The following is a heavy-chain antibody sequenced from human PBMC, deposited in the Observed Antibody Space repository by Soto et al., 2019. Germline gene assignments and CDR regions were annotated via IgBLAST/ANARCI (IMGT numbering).Heavy chain of an antibody. CDR1: GFTFSSYA. CDR2: ISGSGSNT. CDR3: AKDPASNYNYYMDV. V-gene: IGHV3-23*01. Sequence: EVQLLESGGGLVQPGGSLRLSCAVSGFTFSSYAMSWVRQAPGKGLEWVSVISGSGSNTYYADSVKGRFTISRDNSKNTLHLQMNSLRAEDTAVYYCAKDPASNYNYYMDVWGKGTTVTVSS. J-gene: IGHJ6*03. D-gene: IGHD3-10*01.